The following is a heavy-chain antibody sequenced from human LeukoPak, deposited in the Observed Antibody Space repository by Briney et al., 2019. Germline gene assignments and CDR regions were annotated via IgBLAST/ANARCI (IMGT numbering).Heavy chain of an antibody. J-gene: IGHJ4*02. CDR2: ISYDGSNK. CDR3: ATSIMNWVPFDY. D-gene: IGHD3-16*01. V-gene: IGHV3-30*03. CDR1: GFTFSSYG. Sequence: GGSLRLSCAASGFTFSSYGMHWVRQAPGKGLEWVAVISYDGSNKYYADSVKGRFTISRDNSKNTLYLQMNSLRAEDTAVYYCATSIMNWVPFDYRGQGTLVTVSS.